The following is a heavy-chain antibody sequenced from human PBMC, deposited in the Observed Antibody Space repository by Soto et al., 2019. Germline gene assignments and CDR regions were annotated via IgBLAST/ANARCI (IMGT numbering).Heavy chain of an antibody. D-gene: IGHD6-19*01. CDR2: IFYSGGT. CDR1: GGSISGHY. J-gene: IGHJ4*02. Sequence: ETLSLTCSVSGGSISGHYWTWIRQSPGKGLEWIGYIFYSGGTNYNPSLKSRVTISVDTSKNQFSLKMSSVTAADTAVYYCARVGSSGWSPDYWGRGTLVTVSS. CDR3: ARVGSSGWSPDY. V-gene: IGHV4-59*11.